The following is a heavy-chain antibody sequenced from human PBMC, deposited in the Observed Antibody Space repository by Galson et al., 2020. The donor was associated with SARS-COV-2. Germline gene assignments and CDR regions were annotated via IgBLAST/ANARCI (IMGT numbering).Heavy chain of an antibody. CDR1: GFTFSDYV. J-gene: IGHJ3*01. CDR3: TSELLGHTDCDV. D-gene: IGHD1-26*01. CDR2: IWFDGINK. Sequence: TGGSLRLSCAASGFTFSDYVMHWVRQAPGKGLEWVALIWFDGINKYYANPVKGRFTISRDNSKNTLLLEMNSLRAEDTAVYFCTSELLGHTDCDVWGQGTVVTVSS. V-gene: IGHV3-33*01.